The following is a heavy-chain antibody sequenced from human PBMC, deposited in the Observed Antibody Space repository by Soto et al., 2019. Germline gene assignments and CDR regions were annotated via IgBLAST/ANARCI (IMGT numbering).Heavy chain of an antibody. CDR1: GYSFTGYS. V-gene: IGHV1-18*04. CDR3: ARYYDILTGYGWFDP. CDR2: ISAYNGNT. Sequence: ASVKVSCKASGYSFTGYSMHWVRQAPGQGLEWMGWISAYNGNTNYAQKLQGRVTMTTDTSTSTAYMELRSLRSDDTAVYYCARYYDILTGYGWFDPWGQGTLVTVSS. J-gene: IGHJ5*02. D-gene: IGHD3-9*01.